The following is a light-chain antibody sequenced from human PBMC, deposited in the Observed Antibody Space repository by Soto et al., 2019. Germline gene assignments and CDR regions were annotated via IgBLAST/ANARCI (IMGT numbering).Light chain of an antibody. CDR3: SSFTTTNTWV. CDR1: SSDVGGYNY. J-gene: IGLJ3*02. CDR2: EVT. Sequence: QSVLTQPASVSGSPGQSVTISCTGTSSDVGGYNYVSWFLQYPGKAPKLMIYEVTNRPSGVSNRFSGSKSGNTASLTISGLQAEDEADYYCSSFTTTNTWVFGGGTKLTVL. V-gene: IGLV2-14*01.